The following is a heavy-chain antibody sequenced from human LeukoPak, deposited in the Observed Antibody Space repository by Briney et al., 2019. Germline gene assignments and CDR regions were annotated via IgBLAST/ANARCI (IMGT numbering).Heavy chain of an antibody. V-gene: IGHV3-33*08. J-gene: IGHJ4*02. CDR3: ARDSVTSGFFLY. Sequence: GRSLRLSCAASGFTFSSYGMHWVRQAPGKGLEWVAVLWYDGSDKNFADSVKGRFTISRDNSKNTLYLQMNSLRAEDTAVYYCARDSVTSGFFLYWGQGTLVTVSS. CDR2: LWYDGSDK. D-gene: IGHD4-17*01. CDR1: GFTFSSYG.